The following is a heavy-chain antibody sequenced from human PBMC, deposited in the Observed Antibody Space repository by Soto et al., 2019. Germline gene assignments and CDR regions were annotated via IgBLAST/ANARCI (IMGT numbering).Heavy chain of an antibody. D-gene: IGHD2-21*02. CDR3: AKEYYCGGDCPSPGFDY. V-gene: IGHV3-30*18. CDR1: GFPYSSYS. J-gene: IGHJ4*02. CDR2: ISYDESNK. Sequence: PGGSLSLSCAPYGFPYSSYSKHWVHQAASKPLEWVAVISYDESNKYYADSVKGRCTISRDNSKNTLYLQMNSLSAEDTAVYYCAKEYYCGGDCPSPGFDYWGQGTLVTVSS.